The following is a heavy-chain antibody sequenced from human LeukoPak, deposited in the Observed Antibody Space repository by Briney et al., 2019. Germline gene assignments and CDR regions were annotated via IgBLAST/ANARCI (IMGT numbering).Heavy chain of an antibody. CDR3: ARESLLIAAPFDY. CDR2: INTDGSST. J-gene: IGHJ4*02. D-gene: IGHD6-6*01. CDR1: GFTVSSYW. V-gene: IGHV3-74*01. Sequence: PGGSLRLSCAASGFTVSSYWMHWVRQAPGKGLVWVSRINTDGSSTSYADSVKGRFTISRDNAKNTLYLQMNSLRAEDTAVYYCARESLLIAAPFDYWGQGTLVTVSS.